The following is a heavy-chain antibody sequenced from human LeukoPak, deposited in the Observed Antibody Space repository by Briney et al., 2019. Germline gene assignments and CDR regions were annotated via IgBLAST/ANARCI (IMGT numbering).Heavy chain of an antibody. CDR3: GREVGDIVVVHLDYCGMDV. V-gene: IGHV3-30-3*01. CDR2: ISYDGSNK. D-gene: IGHD2-2*01. Sequence: GGSLRLSCAASGFTFSSYAMHWVRQAPGKGLEWVAVISYDGSNKYYADSVKGRFTISRDNSKNTLYLQMNSLRDEDTAVYYCGREVGDIVVVHLDYCGMDVWGEGRKVSVSS. J-gene: IGHJ6*04. CDR1: GFTFSSYA.